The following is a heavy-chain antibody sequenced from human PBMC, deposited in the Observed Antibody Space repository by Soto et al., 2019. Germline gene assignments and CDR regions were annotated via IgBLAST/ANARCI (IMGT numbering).Heavy chain of an antibody. J-gene: IGHJ4*02. CDR1: GFTFTRYS. V-gene: IGHV3-21*06. CDR3: ARESEDRTSNFDY. CDR2: ISSTTNYI. Sequence: WVSLRLSCAASGFTFTRYSMNWVRQAPGKGLEWVSSISSTTNYIYYGDSMKGRFTISRDNAKNSLYLEMKSLRAEDTAVYYCARESEDRTSNFDYWGKGPLVTVSS.